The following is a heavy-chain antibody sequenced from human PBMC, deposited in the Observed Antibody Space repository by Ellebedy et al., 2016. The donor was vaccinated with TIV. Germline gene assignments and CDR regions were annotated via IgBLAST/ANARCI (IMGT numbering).Heavy chain of an antibody. D-gene: IGHD3-9*01. CDR3: AREQSPYYDILTDSFDY. Sequence: GESLKISCAASGFTFSSYGMHWVRQAPGKGLEWVAVIWYDAFNKYYADSVKGRFTISIDNSKNTLYLQMGSLRAEDTAVYYCAREQSPYYDILTDSFDYWGQGSLVTVSS. CDR2: IWYDAFNK. CDR1: GFTFSSYG. J-gene: IGHJ4*02. V-gene: IGHV3-33*01.